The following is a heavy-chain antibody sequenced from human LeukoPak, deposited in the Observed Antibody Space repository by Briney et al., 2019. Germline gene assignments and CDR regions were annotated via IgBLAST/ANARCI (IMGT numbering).Heavy chain of an antibody. J-gene: IGHJ6*02. CDR1: GYSFATYW. CDR3: ARQGFVASYGVDV. V-gene: IGHV5-51*01. Sequence: LGESLKISCKGSGYSFATYWIGWVRQMPGKGLEWMGIIYPGDSNTRYNPSFQGQVTISADKSISTAYLQWSSLKASDTAKYYCARQGFVASYGVDVWGQGTTVTVSS. CDR2: IYPGDSNT.